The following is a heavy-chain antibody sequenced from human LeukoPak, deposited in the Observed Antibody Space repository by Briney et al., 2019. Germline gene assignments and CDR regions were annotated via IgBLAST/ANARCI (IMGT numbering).Heavy chain of an antibody. CDR2: IKQDGGEK. Sequence: TGGSLRLSCAASEFTFSNYAMNWVRQAPGKGLEWVANIKQDGGEKYYVDSVKGRFTISRDNAKNSLYLQMNSLRVEDTAVYYCARDGRPLDYWGQGTLVTVSS. CDR3: ARDGRPLDY. V-gene: IGHV3-7*03. CDR1: EFTFSNYA. J-gene: IGHJ4*02.